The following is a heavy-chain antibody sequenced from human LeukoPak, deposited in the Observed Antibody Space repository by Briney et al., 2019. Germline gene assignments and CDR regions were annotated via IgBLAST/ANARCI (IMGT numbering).Heavy chain of an antibody. V-gene: IGHV3-7*01. D-gene: IGHD6-25*01. Sequence: PGGSLRLSCAVSGIPFSSYWMDWVRQAPGKGLEWVAIINPDGSVINHADSVKGRFSISRDNARNSLFLQMNSLRAEDTAVYYCTSGRSAAFDNWGQGTLVSVSS. J-gene: IGHJ4*02. CDR1: GIPFSSYW. CDR3: TSGRSAAFDN. CDR2: INPDGSVI.